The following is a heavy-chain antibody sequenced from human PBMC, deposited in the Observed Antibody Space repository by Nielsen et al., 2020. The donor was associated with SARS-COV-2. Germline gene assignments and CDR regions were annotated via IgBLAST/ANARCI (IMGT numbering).Heavy chain of an antibody. D-gene: IGHD3-10*01. Sequence: SVKVSCKASGYTFTSYGISWVRQAPGQGLEWMGGIIPIFGTANYAQKFQGRVTITADKSTSTAYMELSSLRSEDTAVYYCARARLWFGELLHIDYWGQGTLVTVSS. V-gene: IGHV1-69*06. CDR3: ARARLWFGELLHIDY. CDR2: IIPIFGTA. J-gene: IGHJ4*02. CDR1: GYTFTSYG.